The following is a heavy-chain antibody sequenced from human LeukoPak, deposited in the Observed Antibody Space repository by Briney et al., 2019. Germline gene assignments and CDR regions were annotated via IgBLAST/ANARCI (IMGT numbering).Heavy chain of an antibody. Sequence: SDTLSLTCSFSGDSISTYYWSWIRQSPGKGLEWIGHIYSSGNTDYTSSLKSRVTISVDTSKSQFPLRLSSVTATDTAVYYCARLRWQLVGPYFDYWGQGILVTVSS. CDR1: GDSISTYY. D-gene: IGHD1-26*01. V-gene: IGHV4-59*07. CDR2: IYSSGNT. CDR3: ARLRWQLVGPYFDY. J-gene: IGHJ4*02.